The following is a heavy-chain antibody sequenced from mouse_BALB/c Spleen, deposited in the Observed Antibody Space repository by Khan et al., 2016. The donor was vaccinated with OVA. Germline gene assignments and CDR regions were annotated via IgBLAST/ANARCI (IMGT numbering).Heavy chain of an antibody. J-gene: IGHJ3*01. V-gene: IGHV1-77*01. CDR2: IYPESGTT. D-gene: IGHD1-1*02. CDR1: GYIFTDYV. Sequence: QVQLKQSGPELVKPGASVKMSCMASGYIFTDYVINWVKQRTGQGLEWIGEIYPESGTTYYNEKFKGKATLTADKSSNTAYMQLSSLTSEDSAVYFCAKNYASWFAYWGQGTLVTVSA. CDR3: AKNYASWFAY.